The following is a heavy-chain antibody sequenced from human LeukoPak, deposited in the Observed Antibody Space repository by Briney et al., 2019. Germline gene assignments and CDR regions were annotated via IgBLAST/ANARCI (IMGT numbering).Heavy chain of an antibody. J-gene: IGHJ5*01. CDR2: ISYDGSNK. CDR3: ARGTEGYTYGELDS. CDR1: GFTFSSYA. V-gene: IGHV3-30*04. Sequence: PGGSLRLSCAASGFTFSSYAMHWVRQAPGKGLEWVAVISYDGSNKYYADSVKGRFTISRDNAKNTLYLQMNSLRAEDTAMYYCARGTEGYTYGELDSWGQGTLVTVSS. D-gene: IGHD5-18*01.